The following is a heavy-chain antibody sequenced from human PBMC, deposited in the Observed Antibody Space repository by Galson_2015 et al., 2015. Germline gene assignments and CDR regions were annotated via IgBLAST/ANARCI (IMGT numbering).Heavy chain of an antibody. D-gene: IGHD4-23*01. CDR2: IYPGDSDT. J-gene: IGHJ4*02. Sequence: QSGAEVKRPGESLKISCQGSGYTFSTSWIGWVRQKPGKGLEWMGNIYPGDSDTRYSPSFQGHVTISADKSISTAYLQWSGLRASDTAIYYCAKRTGGNSVPFDFWGQGTLVTVSS. V-gene: IGHV5-51*01. CDR1: GYTFSTSW. CDR3: AKRTGGNSVPFDF.